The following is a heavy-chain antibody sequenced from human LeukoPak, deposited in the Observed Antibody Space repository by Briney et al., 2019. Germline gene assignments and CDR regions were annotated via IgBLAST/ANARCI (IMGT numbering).Heavy chain of an antibody. D-gene: IGHD1-26*01. CDR3: ARHKVGATNYYYYMDV. J-gene: IGHJ6*03. Sequence: GESLKISCKGSGYSFSNYWIGWVRQMPGKGLEWMGIIYPGDSDTRYSPSFQGQVTISADKSISTAYLQWSSLKASDTAMYYCARHKVGATNYYYYMDVWGKGTTVTVSS. CDR2: IYPGDSDT. V-gene: IGHV5-51*01. CDR1: GYSFSNYW.